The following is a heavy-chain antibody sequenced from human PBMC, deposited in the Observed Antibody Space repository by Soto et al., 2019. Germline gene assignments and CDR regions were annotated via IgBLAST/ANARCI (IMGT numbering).Heavy chain of an antibody. V-gene: IGHV4-59*01. Sequence: QVHLQESGPGLVKPSETLSLTCTVSVGSISTYYWSWIRQPPGKGLEWIGYIHHSGSANYNPSLKSRVNLSVDTSKNQFSLKPTSVTAADTAVYYCATNVHGISWFFSWFDTWGQGALVTVSS. D-gene: IGHD6-13*01. CDR3: ATNVHGISWFFSWFDT. CDR2: IHHSGSA. J-gene: IGHJ5*02. CDR1: VGSISTYY.